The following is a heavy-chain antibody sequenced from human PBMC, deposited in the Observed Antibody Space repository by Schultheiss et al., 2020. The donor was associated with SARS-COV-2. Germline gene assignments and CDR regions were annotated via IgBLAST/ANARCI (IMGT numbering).Heavy chain of an antibody. J-gene: IGHJ6*02. D-gene: IGHD1-26*01. V-gene: IGHV4-59*10. Sequence: ESLKISCAVYGGSFSGYYWAWVRQPAGKGLEWIGRIYSSGSTDYDPSLKSRVTISLDRSKNQFSLKLSSVTAADTAVYFCARGGRGVGGMDVWGQGTTVTVSS. CDR2: IYSSGST. CDR1: GGSFSGYY. CDR3: ARGGRGVGGMDV.